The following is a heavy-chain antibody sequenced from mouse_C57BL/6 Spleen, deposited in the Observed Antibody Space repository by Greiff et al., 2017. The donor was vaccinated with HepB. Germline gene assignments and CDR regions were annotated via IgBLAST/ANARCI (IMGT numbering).Heavy chain of an antibody. V-gene: IGHV7-3*01. CDR2: IRNKANGYTT. Sequence: EVQGVESGGGLVQPGGSLSLSCAASGFTFTDYYMSWVRQPPGKALEWLGFIRNKANGYTTEYSASVKGRFTISRDNSQSILYLQMNALRAEDSATYYCARYIPYGSRLWYFDVWGTGTTVTVSS. J-gene: IGHJ1*03. CDR1: GFTFTDYY. CDR3: ARYIPYGSRLWYFDV. D-gene: IGHD1-1*01.